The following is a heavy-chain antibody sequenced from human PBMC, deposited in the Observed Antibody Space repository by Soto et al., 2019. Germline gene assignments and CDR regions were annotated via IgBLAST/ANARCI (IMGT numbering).Heavy chain of an antibody. J-gene: IGHJ4*02. CDR2: ISDDGSNK. Sequence: QVQLVESGGGVVQPGRSLRLSCAASGFTFSSYAMHWVRQAPGKGLEWVAVISDDGSNKYYADSVKGRFTISRDNSKNPLYRQMHSLRAEDTAVYYCARDPGNPMAQPVLAYWGQGTLVTVSS. V-gene: IGHV3-30-3*01. CDR1: GFTFSSYA. CDR3: ARDPGNPMAQPVLAY. D-gene: IGHD3-10*01.